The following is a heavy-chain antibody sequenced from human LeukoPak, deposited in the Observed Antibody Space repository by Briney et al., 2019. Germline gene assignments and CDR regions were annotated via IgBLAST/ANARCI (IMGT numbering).Heavy chain of an antibody. CDR2: INPNSGGT. D-gene: IGHD3-22*01. J-gene: IGHJ3*01. CDR3: ARSRDSRGYPDAFDV. CDR1: GYPFTRYY. V-gene: IGHV1-2*02. Sequence: GASVKVSCKASGYPFTRYYIHWVRQAPGQGPEWMGWINPNSGGTHYAQTFQDGVTLTRDTSISTAYMELNRLRSDDTAVYYCARSRDSRGYPDAFDVWGRETVVTVSS.